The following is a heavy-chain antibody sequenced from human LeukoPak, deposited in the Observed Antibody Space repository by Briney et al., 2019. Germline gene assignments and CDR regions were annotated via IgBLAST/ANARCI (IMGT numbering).Heavy chain of an antibody. V-gene: IGHV1-18*01. CDR2: ISANSGKT. D-gene: IGHD6-13*01. CDR1: GYTFATYG. CDR3: AKVAGDRMDH. Sequence: ASVKVSCKASGYTFATYGFCWVRQDPGHGLEWMGWISANSGKTDYAQKFQGRVTMTTDTSTTTAYMELRSLRPDDTALYFCAKVAGDRMDHWGQGTLLTVSS. J-gene: IGHJ4*02.